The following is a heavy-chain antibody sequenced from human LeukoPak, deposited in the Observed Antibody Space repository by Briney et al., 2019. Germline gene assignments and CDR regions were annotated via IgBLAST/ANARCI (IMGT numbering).Heavy chain of an antibody. CDR3: ARGEDCSNTSCYGPYYFDY. V-gene: IGHV3-33*01. D-gene: IGHD2-2*01. CDR2: IWYDGSHK. Sequence: PGRSLRLSCAASGFTFSNYGMHWVRQAPGKGLEWVAVIWYDGSHKYYADSVKGRFTISRDNSKNTLYVQMNSLRAEDTAVYYCARGEDCSNTSCYGPYYFDYWGQGTLVSVSS. CDR1: GFTFSNYG. J-gene: IGHJ4*02.